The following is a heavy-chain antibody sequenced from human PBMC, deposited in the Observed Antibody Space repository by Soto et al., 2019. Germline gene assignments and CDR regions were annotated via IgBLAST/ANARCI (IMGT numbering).Heavy chain of an antibody. D-gene: IGHD6-19*01. Sequence: SETLSLTCAVSCGSISGYYWSWIRQPPGKGLEWIGYIYYSGHTSYNPSLKSRVTISIDTSKNQFSLKLSSVTVADTAVYYCARALTVAGYYFDYWGQGALVTVSS. CDR1: CGSISGYY. J-gene: IGHJ4*02. V-gene: IGHV4-59*01. CDR2: IYYSGHT. CDR3: ARALTVAGYYFDY.